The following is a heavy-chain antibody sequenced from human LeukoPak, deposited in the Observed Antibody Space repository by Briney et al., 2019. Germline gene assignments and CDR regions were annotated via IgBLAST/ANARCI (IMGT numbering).Heavy chain of an antibody. CDR1: GFTVSSNY. V-gene: IGHV3-66*01. D-gene: IGHD2-2*01. CDR3: ARVPLYCSSTSCWSWFDP. CDR2: IYSGGST. J-gene: IGHJ5*02. Sequence: PGGSLRLSCAASGFTVSSNYMSWVRQAPGKGLEWVSVIYSGGSTYYADSVKGRFTISRDNSKNTLYLQMNSLRAEDTAVYYCARVPLYCSSTSCWSWFDPWGQGTLVTVSS.